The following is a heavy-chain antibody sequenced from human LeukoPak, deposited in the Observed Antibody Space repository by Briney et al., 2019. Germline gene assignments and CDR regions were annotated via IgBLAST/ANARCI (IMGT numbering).Heavy chain of an antibody. Sequence: ASVKVSCKASGYTFTSYDINWVRQATGQGLEWMGWMNPNSGNTGYAQKFQGRVTTTRNTSISTAYMELSSLRSEDTAVYYCARTGALNYYYYYYMDVWGKGTTVTVSS. CDR2: MNPNSGNT. J-gene: IGHJ6*03. CDR1: GYTFTSYD. CDR3: ARTGALNYYYYYYMDV. V-gene: IGHV1-8*01.